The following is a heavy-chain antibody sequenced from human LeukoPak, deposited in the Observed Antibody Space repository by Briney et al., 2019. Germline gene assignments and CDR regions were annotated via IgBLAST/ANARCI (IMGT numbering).Heavy chain of an antibody. CDR3: ARDRMWEHQSYMDV. V-gene: IGHV1-69*05. J-gene: IGHJ6*03. Sequence: SVKVSCKASGGTFSSYAISWVRQAPGQGLEWMGGIIPIFGTANYAQKFQGRVTMTTDTSTSTAYMELRSLRSDDTAVYYCARDRMWEHQSYMDVWGKGTTVTVSS. CDR2: IIPIFGTA. D-gene: IGHD1-26*01. CDR1: GGTFSSYA.